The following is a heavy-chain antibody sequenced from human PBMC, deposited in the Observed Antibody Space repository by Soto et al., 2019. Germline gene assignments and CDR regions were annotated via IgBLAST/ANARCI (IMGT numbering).Heavy chain of an antibody. J-gene: IGHJ5*02. CDR2: INPSGGST. D-gene: IGHD4-17*01. V-gene: IGHV1-46*01. CDR3: ARVGYGGKYWFDP. Sequence: ASVKVSCKAPGYTFTSYYMHWVRQAPGQGLEWMGIINPSGGSTSYAQKFQGRVTMTRDTSTSTVYMELSSLRSEDTAVYYCARVGYGGKYWFDPWGQGTLVTVSS. CDR1: GYTFTSYY.